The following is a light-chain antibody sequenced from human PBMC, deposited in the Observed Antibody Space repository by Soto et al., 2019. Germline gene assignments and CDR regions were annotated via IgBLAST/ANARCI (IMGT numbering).Light chain of an antibody. CDR2: AAS. Sequence: DIPMTQSPSSLSASVGDRVTITCRASQDISNYLAWYQQKPGKVPSLLIYAASTLQSGVPSRFSGSGSGTEFTLTITSLQPEDVATYYCQKYQSAPPFTFGPGTKVDIQ. CDR3: QKYQSAPPFT. CDR1: QDISNY. V-gene: IGKV1-27*01. J-gene: IGKJ3*01.